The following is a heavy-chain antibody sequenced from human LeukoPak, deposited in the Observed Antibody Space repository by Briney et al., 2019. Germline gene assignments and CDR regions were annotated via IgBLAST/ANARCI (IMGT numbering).Heavy chain of an antibody. CDR2: IYYSGST. J-gene: IGHJ6*02. Sequence: SETLSLTCTVSGGSISSYYRSWIRQPPGKGLEWIGYIYYSGSTNYNPSLKSRVTISVDTSKNQFSLKLSSVTAADTAVYYCARDRFTMIADDSYYYYGMDVWGQGTTVTVSS. CDR1: GGSISSYY. V-gene: IGHV4-59*01. D-gene: IGHD3-22*01. CDR3: ARDRFTMIADDSYYYYGMDV.